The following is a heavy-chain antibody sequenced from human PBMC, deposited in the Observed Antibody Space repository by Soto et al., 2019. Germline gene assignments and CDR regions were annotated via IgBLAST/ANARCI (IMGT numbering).Heavy chain of an antibody. D-gene: IGHD3-3*01. Sequence: QVQLVPSGAEVKKPGASVQVSCRASGYTFTSYAIHWVRQVPGQRLEWMGWINAGNGNTEYSQKFQGRVTITRDTSATTAYMGLSSLRSEDTAIYYCARDTRAYDFWSGYYIDYWGQGTLVTVSS. J-gene: IGHJ4*02. CDR3: ARDTRAYDFWSGYYIDY. V-gene: IGHV1-3*01. CDR1: GYTFTSYA. CDR2: INAGNGNT.